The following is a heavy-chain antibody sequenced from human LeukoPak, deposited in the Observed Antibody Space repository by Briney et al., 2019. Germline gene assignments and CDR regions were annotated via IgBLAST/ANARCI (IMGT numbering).Heavy chain of an antibody. CDR2: ISTSSIYI. CDR3: AKLVAVAGRNY. CDR1: GFTFSRYN. J-gene: IGHJ4*02. V-gene: IGHV3-21*01. Sequence: PGGSLRLSCAASGFTFSRYNMNWVRQAPGKGLEWVSCISTSSIYIYNADSVKGRFTISRDNAKNSLYLQMNSLRAEDTAVYYCAKLVAVAGRNYWGQGTLVTVSS. D-gene: IGHD6-19*01.